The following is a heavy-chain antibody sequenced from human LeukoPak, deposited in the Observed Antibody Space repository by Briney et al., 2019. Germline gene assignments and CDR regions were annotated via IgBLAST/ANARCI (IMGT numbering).Heavy chain of an antibody. CDR3: ARGPNSNWSGLDF. J-gene: IGHJ4*02. Sequence: GGSLRLSCVASGLAFSSYSMHWVRQAPGKGLEWVGVISYDGSDEYYTDSVKGRFTISRDNSKNTVYLQMNSLRADDTAVYYCARGPNSNWSGLDFWGQGTLLTVSS. CDR2: ISYDGSDE. V-gene: IGHV3-30*04. CDR1: GLAFSSYS. D-gene: IGHD6-6*01.